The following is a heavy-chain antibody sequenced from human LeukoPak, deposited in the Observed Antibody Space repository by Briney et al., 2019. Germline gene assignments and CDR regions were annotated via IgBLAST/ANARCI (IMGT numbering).Heavy chain of an antibody. J-gene: IGHJ6*03. CDR3: ARLTGNHYYYYYMDV. Sequence: ASVKVSCKASGYTFISYAMNWVRQAPGQGLEWMGWINTNTGNPTYAQGFTGRFVFSLDTSVSTAYLQISSLKTEDTAVYYCARLTGNHYYYYYMDVWGKGTTVTVSS. D-gene: IGHD1-20*01. CDR2: INTNTGNP. V-gene: IGHV7-4-1*02. CDR1: GYTFISYA.